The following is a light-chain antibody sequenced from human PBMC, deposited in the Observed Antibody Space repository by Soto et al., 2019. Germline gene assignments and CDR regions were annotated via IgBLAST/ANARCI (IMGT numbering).Light chain of an antibody. J-gene: IGLJ2*01. CDR2: DVS. Sequence: QSVLTQPASVSGSPGQSITISCTGTSSDVGGYNYVSWYQQHPGKAPKLMIYDVSNRPSGVSNRFSGSKSGNTASLTISGLQAEDESDYYCSSCTSSFVVFGGGTQLTVL. CDR3: SSCTSSFVV. V-gene: IGLV2-14*01. CDR1: SSDVGGYNY.